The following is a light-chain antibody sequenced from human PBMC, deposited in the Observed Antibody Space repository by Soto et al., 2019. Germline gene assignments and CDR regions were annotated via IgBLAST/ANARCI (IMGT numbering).Light chain of an antibody. Sequence: ESVLTQSPATLSLSPGERATLSCRASQTGHNYLAWYQLKPGQVPRLLIYDALRRATAIPDRFSGSVSGTDFILSINSLEPEDFAVYDFQQRSVRLTFGGGTRVDLK. CDR3: QQRSVRLT. CDR2: DAL. J-gene: IGKJ4*01. V-gene: IGKV3-11*01. CDR1: QTGHNY.